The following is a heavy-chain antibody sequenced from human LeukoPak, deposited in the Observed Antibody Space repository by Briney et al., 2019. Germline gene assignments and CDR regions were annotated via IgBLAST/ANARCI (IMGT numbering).Heavy chain of an antibody. J-gene: IGHJ4*02. CDR2: IWYDGSNK. Sequence: GGSLRLSCAASGFTFSSYGMHWVRQAPGKGLEWVAVIWYDGSNKYYADSVKGRFTISRDNSKNTMFLQMNSLRAEDTAVYYCAKELSGGWPFDYWGQGALVTVSS. CDR3: AKELSGGWPFDY. D-gene: IGHD6-19*01. V-gene: IGHV3-33*06. CDR1: GFTFSSYG.